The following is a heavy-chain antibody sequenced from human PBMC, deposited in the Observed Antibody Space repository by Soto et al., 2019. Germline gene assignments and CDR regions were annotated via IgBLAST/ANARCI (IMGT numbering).Heavy chain of an antibody. CDR1: GGSISSNDFY. CDR2: MYYSGST. CDR3: ARDLWGYCGTDCYPLDV. J-gene: IGHJ6*02. Sequence: PSETLSLTCIVSGGSISSNDFYWSWIRQHPGKGLEWIGYMYYSGSTDYNPSFKSRVTISVDTSKNQFSLKLNSVTAADTAVYYCARDLWGYCGTDCYPLDVWGQGTTVTVSS. V-gene: IGHV4-61*08. D-gene: IGHD2-21*02.